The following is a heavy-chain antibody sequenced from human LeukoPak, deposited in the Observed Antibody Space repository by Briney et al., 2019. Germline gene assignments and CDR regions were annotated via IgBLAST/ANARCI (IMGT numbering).Heavy chain of an antibody. CDR3: ARALVFDAFDI. CDR1: GFTFSSYE. V-gene: IGHV3-48*03. J-gene: IGHJ3*02. D-gene: IGHD2-2*01. CDR2: ISGSGSTI. Sequence: GGSLRLSCAASGFTFSSYEMNWVRQAPGKGLEWVSYISGSGSTIYYADSVKGRFTISRDNAKNSLYLQMNSLRAEDTAVYYCARALVFDAFDIWGQGTMVTVSS.